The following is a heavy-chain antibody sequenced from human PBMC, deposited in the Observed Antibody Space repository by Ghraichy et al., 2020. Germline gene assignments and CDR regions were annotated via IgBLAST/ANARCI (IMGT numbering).Heavy chain of an antibody. CDR2: INPNSGGT. Sequence: ASVKVSCKASGYTFTGYYMHWVRQAPGQGLEWMGWINPNSGGTNYAQKFQGRVTMTRDTSISTAYMELSRLRSDDTAVYYCARDYPINPENIAVAGPEYFQHWGQGTLVTVSS. J-gene: IGHJ1*01. D-gene: IGHD6-19*01. V-gene: IGHV1-2*02. CDR1: GYTFTGYY. CDR3: ARDYPINPENIAVAGPEYFQH.